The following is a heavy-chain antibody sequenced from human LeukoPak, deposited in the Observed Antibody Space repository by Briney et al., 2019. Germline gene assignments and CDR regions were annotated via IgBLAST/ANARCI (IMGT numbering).Heavy chain of an antibody. D-gene: IGHD3-10*01. Sequence: ASVKVSCKASGYTFTYYHIHWVRQAPGQVLEWMGWVHPNSGDTIYAQRFQGRVTMTRDTSINTVYMELNRLNYDDTAIYFCACPQRGSGGYYADFWGQGTLVTVSS. J-gene: IGHJ4*02. CDR2: VHPNSGDT. V-gene: IGHV1-2*02. CDR1: GYTFTYYH. CDR3: ACPQRGSGGYYADF.